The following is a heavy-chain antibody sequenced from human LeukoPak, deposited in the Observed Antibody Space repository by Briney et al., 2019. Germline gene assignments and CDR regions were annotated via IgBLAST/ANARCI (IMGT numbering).Heavy chain of an antibody. Sequence: GSSVKVSFKASGGTFSSYAISWVRQAPGQGLEWMGRIIPILGIANYAQKFQGRVTITADKSTSTAYMELSSLRSEDTAVYYCARDSCSGGSCSLYYYYGMDVWGQGTTVTVSS. V-gene: IGHV1-69*04. CDR3: ARDSCSGGSCSLYYYYGMDV. CDR1: GGTFSSYA. J-gene: IGHJ6*02. CDR2: IIPILGIA. D-gene: IGHD2-15*01.